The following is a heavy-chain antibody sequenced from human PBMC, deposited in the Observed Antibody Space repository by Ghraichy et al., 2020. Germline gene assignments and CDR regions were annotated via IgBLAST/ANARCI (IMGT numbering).Heavy chain of an antibody. D-gene: IGHD3-22*01. Sequence: ASVKVSCKPSGYSLTTYGITWVRQAPGQGLEWMGWIGTYNKDTKYAQTLQDRVTMTIHTPTSTAYLELRSLRSDDTAVYYCARGSGNYYHTTGGYYVGESIDYWGQGTLVTVSS. CDR1: GYSLTTYG. CDR3: ARGSGNYYHTTGGYYVGESIDY. V-gene: IGHV1-18*01. CDR2: IGTYNKDT. J-gene: IGHJ4*02.